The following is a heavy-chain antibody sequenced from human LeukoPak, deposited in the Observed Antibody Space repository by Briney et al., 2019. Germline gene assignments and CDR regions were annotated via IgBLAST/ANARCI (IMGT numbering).Heavy chain of an antibody. CDR2: INPNSGGT. D-gene: IGHD7-27*01. V-gene: IGHV1-2*02. J-gene: IGHJ4*02. CDR3: ARENRSTGGFDY. CDR1: GYTFTGYY. Sequence: ASVKVSCKAPGYTFTGYYMHWVRQAPGQGLEWMGWINPNSGGTNYAQKFQGRVTMTRDTSISTAYMELSRLRSDDTAVYYCARENRSTGGFDYWGQGTLVTVSS.